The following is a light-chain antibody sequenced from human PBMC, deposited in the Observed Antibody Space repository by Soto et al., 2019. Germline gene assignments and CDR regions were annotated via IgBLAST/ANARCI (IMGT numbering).Light chain of an antibody. CDR2: TLS. CDR1: QSLLHSNGDTY. J-gene: IGKJ3*01. CDR3: MHRMEFPFT. V-gene: IGKV2-40*01. Sequence: DIVMTQSPLSLPVTPGEPASISCRSSQSLLHSNGDTYLDWYLQRPGQSPQLLIYTLSYRASGVPDRFSGSGSGTDFTLRISRVEAEDVGVYYCMHRMEFPFTFGPGTKVDIK.